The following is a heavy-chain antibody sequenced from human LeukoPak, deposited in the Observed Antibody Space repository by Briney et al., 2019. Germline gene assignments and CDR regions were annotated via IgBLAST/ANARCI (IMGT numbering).Heavy chain of an antibody. D-gene: IGHD2-2*01. V-gene: IGHV3-7*05. CDR2: IKKDGSER. Sequence: GGSLRLSCGASGFRFCSYWMSWVREAPGKGLVWWANIKKDGSERNFAAYVKGQFTISRDNAKNSLYLQINSLRVEDTAVYYCASQTSDKAFDRWGQGTLVSVSS. CDR1: GFRFCSYW. J-gene: IGHJ5*02. CDR3: ASQTSDKAFDR.